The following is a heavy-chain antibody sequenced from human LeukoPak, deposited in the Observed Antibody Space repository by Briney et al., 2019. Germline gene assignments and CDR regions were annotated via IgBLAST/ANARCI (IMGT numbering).Heavy chain of an antibody. Sequence: GGSLRLSCAASGFTFSSYAMSWVRQAPGKGLEWVSAISGSGGSTYYADSVKGRFTISRDNSKNTLYLQMNSLRAEDTAVYYCARILLWFGELSGWFDPWGQGTLVTVSS. J-gene: IGHJ5*02. V-gene: IGHV3-23*01. CDR3: ARILLWFGELSGWFDP. D-gene: IGHD3-10*01. CDR2: ISGSGGST. CDR1: GFTFSSYA.